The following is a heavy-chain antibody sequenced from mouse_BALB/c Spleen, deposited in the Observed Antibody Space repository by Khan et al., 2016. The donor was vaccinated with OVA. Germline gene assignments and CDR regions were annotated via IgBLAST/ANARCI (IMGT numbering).Heavy chain of an antibody. Sequence: QVQLKESGPGLVAPSQSLSITCTVSGFSLSSNGVSWVRQPPGKGLEWLGVIWGDGSTNYHSTLKSRLITSKDNSKSQVFLKLNSLQTDDTATYYCAKFTPDYYSMDYWGQGTSVTVSS. D-gene: IGHD1-1*01. CDR2: IWGDGST. V-gene: IGHV2-3*01. CDR3: AKFTPDYYSMDY. J-gene: IGHJ4*01. CDR1: GFSLSSNG.